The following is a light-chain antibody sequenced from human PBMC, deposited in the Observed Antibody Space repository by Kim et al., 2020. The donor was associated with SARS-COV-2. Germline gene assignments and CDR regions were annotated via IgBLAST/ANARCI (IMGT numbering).Light chain of an antibody. Sequence: DIELTQSPGTLSLSPGERSTLSCRASQRLSSSYLAWYQQKPGQAPRLLIYGTSTRDTGIPDRFSGSGSGTDFTLTISRLEPEDFAVYYCQQYGSSPRYTFGQGTKLEI. J-gene: IGKJ2*01. CDR1: QRLSSSY. V-gene: IGKV3-20*01. CDR3: QQYGSSPRYT. CDR2: GTS.